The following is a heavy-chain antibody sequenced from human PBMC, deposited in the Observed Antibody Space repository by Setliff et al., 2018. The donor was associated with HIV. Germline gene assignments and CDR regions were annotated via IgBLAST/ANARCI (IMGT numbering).Heavy chain of an antibody. V-gene: IGHV4-4*09. CDR3: ARGSYTVRIDY. CDR1: GGSISSYY. CDR2: IYTSGST. Sequence: SETLSLTCTVSGGSISSYYWSWIRQPPGKGLEWIGYIYTSGSTNYNPSLKSRVTISRDTSENQFSLRLSSVTAADTAVYYCARGSYTVRIDYWGQGTRVTVSS. J-gene: IGHJ4*02. D-gene: IGHD3-10*01.